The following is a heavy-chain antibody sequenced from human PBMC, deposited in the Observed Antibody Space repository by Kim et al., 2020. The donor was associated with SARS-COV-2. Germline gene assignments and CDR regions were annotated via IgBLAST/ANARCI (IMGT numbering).Heavy chain of an antibody. CDR2: ITYDGSNK. D-gene: IGHD2-2*01. CDR1: GFTFSSYG. Sequence: GGSLRLSCAASGFTFSSYGMHWVRQAPGKGLEWVAVITYDGSNKYYADSVKGRFTISRDNSKKTLYLQMNSLRAEDTAVYYCAKDWGYCSSTSCYDAFDIWGQGTMVTVSS. CDR3: AKDWGYCSSTSCYDAFDI. J-gene: IGHJ3*02. V-gene: IGHV3-30*18.